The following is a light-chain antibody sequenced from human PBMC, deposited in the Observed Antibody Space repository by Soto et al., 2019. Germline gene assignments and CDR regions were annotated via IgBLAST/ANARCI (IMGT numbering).Light chain of an antibody. CDR2: GAS. J-gene: IGKJ2*01. CDR1: QSVSSSY. Sequence: EIVLTQSPGTLSLSPGERATLSCRASQSVSSSYLAWYQQKPGQAPRLLIYGASSRATGIPDRFSGSGSGTDVTLTSSRLEPEDFAVYYCQQYGSSAYTFGQGTKLEIK. V-gene: IGKV3-20*01. CDR3: QQYGSSAYT.